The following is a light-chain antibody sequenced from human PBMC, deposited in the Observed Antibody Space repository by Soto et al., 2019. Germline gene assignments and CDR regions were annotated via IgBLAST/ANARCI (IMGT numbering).Light chain of an antibody. CDR2: EVT. CDR1: SSDIGSYNL. V-gene: IGLV2-23*02. Sequence: QSALTQPASVSGSPGQSITISCTGTSSDIGSYNLVSWYQQNPGKAPKLIIYEVTERPSGVSSRFSGSKSGNTASLTISGLQAEDEADYYCCSYAGTHTFRYVFGAGTKLTVL. CDR3: CSYAGTHTFRYV. J-gene: IGLJ1*01.